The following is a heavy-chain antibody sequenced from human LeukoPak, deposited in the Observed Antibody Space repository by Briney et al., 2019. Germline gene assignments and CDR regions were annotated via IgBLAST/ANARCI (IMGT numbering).Heavy chain of an antibody. CDR1: GFTFSSYE. J-gene: IGHJ6*02. CDR3: ARGGCSSTSCSARNYYYYGMDV. D-gene: IGHD2-2*01. CDR2: ISSSGSTI. Sequence: PGGSLRLSCAASGFTFSSYEMNWVRQAPGKGLEWVSYISSSGSTIYYADSVKGRFTISRDNAKNSLYLQMNSLRAEDTAVYYCARGGCSSTSCSARNYYYYGMDVWGQGTTVTVSS. V-gene: IGHV3-48*03.